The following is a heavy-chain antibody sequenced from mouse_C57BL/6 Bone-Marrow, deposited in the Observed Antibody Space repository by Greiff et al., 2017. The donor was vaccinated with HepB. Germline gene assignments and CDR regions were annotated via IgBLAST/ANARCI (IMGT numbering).Heavy chain of an antibody. CDR3: TSITTVVATPGFAY. CDR1: GFNIKDDY. CDR2: IDPENGDT. V-gene: IGHV14-4*01. J-gene: IGHJ3*01. D-gene: IGHD1-1*01. Sequence: VQLKESGAELVRPGASVKLSCTASGFNIKDDYMHWVKQRPEQGLEWIGWIDPENGDTEYASKFQGKATVTAETSSNTAYLQLSSLTSGDTAVYYCTSITTVVATPGFAYWGQGTLVTVSA.